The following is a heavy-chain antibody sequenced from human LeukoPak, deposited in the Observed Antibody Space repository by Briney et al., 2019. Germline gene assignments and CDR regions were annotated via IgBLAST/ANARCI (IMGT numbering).Heavy chain of an antibody. J-gene: IGHJ5*02. CDR3: ARGGQQLVYFDWFDP. D-gene: IGHD6-13*01. CDR2: INHSGST. V-gene: IGHV4-34*01. Sequence: SETLSLTCAVYGGSFSGYYWSWIRQPPGKGLEWIGEINHSGSTNYNPSLKSQVTISVDTSKNQFSLKLSSVTAADTAVYYCARGGQQLVYFDWFDPWGQGTLVTVSS. CDR1: GGSFSGYY.